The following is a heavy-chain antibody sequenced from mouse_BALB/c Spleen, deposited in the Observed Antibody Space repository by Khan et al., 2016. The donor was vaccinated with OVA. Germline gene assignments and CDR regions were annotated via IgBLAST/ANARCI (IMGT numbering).Heavy chain of an antibody. J-gene: IGHJ3*01. CDR2: VSTGGGYT. CDR1: GFTLSTYG. CDR3: ARLAYYYDSEGFAY. Sequence: EVELVESGGDLVKPGGSLKLSCAASGFTLSTYGMSWVRQTPDKRLEWVATVSTGGGYTYHPDSVKGRFTISSDNAKNTLYLQMSSLKSEDTAMFYCARLAYYYDSEGFAYWGQGTLVTVSA. D-gene: IGHD1-1*01. V-gene: IGHV5-6*01.